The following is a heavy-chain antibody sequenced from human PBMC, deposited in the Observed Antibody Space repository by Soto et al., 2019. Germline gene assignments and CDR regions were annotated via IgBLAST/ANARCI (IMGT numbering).Heavy chain of an antibody. V-gene: IGHV1-69*10. CDR3: ASGGDYGGNSAFDI. Sequence: SVKVSCKASGGTFSSYTISWVRQAPGQGLEWMGGIIPILGIANYAQKFQGRVTITADKSTSTAYMELSSLRSEDTAVYYCASGGDYGGNSAFDIWGQGTMVTVSS. CDR1: GGTFSSYT. J-gene: IGHJ3*02. CDR2: IIPILGIA. D-gene: IGHD4-17*01.